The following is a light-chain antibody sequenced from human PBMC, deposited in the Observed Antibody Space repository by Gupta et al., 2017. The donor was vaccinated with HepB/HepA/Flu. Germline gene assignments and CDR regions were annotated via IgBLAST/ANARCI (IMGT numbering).Light chain of an antibody. Sequence: DIVLTQSPGTLSLAVGERATLSCRASQAITSNFLAWYQQTPGQAPRLLIHGVSTRDTGIPDRFSGSGSGKDLTLSISRREQEDFGVYYCHHYTNKLTCSFGQGTKLEIK. CDR1: QAITSNF. CDR3: HHYTNKLTCS. CDR2: GVS. V-gene: IGKV3-20*01. J-gene: IGKJ2*04.